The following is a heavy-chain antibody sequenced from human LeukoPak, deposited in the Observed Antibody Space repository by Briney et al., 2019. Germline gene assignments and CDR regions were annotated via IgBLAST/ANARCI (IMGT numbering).Heavy chain of an antibody. D-gene: IGHD1-26*01. CDR1: GFTFSSYA. J-gene: IGHJ4*02. CDR3: AAGWYSGSYYPPANIDY. CDR2: ISGSGGST. Sequence: GGSLRLSCAASGFTFSSYAMTWVRQAPGKGLEWVSLISGSGGSTYYADSVKGRFMISRDNSKNTLYLQMNSLRVEDTAVYYCAAGWYSGSYYPPANIDYWGQGTLVTVSS. V-gene: IGHV3-23*01.